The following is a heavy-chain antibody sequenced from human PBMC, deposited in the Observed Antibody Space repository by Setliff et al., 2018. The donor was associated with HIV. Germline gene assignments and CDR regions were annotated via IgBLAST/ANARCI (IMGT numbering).Heavy chain of an antibody. V-gene: IGHV4-34*01. J-gene: IGHJ4*02. D-gene: IGHD6-19*01. CDR3: AKTPSSGWYSLYLDY. Sequence: SETLSLTCAVYGGSFSGYYWSWIRQPPGKGLEWIGEINHSGSTNYNPSLKSRVTISVDTSKPQFSLKMSSVTAADTAVYYCAKTPSSGWYSLYLDYWGQGTLVTVSS. CDR1: GGSFSGYY. CDR2: INHSGST.